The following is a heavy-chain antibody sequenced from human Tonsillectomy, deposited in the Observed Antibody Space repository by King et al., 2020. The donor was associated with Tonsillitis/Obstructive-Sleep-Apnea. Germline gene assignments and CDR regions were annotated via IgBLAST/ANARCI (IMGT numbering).Heavy chain of an antibody. D-gene: IGHD6-6*01. J-gene: IGHJ3*02. CDR1: GFTFSSYG. Sequence: VQLVESGGGVVQPGRSLRLSCAASGFTFSSYGMHWVRQAPGKGLEWVAVISYDGSNKYYADSVKGRFTISRDNSKNTLYLQMNSLRAEDTAVYYCAKLPMAAPLNAFVIWGQGKMAPSLQ. V-gene: IGHV3-30*18. CDR2: ISYDGSNK. CDR3: AKLPMAAPLNAFVI.